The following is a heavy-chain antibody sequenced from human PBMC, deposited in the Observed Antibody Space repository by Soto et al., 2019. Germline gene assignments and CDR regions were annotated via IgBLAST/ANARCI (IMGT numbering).Heavy chain of an antibody. CDR1: GGSISSSSYY. D-gene: IGHD6-19*01. V-gene: IGHV4-39*01. J-gene: IGHJ4*02. Sequence: QLQLQESGPGLVKPSETLSLTCTVSGGSISSSSYYWGWIRQPPGKGLEWIGSIYYSGSTYYNPSLKSRVTPSVDTSKNQFSRTLSSVTAADTAVYYCARHGTVAGSGFDYWGQGTLVTVSS. CDR3: ARHGTVAGSGFDY. CDR2: IYYSGST.